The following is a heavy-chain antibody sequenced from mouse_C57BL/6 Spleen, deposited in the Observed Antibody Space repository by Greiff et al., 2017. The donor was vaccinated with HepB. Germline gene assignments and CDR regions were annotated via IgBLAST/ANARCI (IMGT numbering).Heavy chain of an antibody. V-gene: IGHV1-53*01. CDR2: INPSNGGT. CDR1: GYTFTSYW. CDR3: ARDEDYYGSSYGWFAY. J-gene: IGHJ3*01. D-gene: IGHD1-1*01. Sequence: QVQLQQPGTELVKPGASVKLSCKASGYTFTSYWMHWVKQRPGQGLEWIGNINPSNGGTNYNEKFKSKATLTVDKSSSTAYMQLSSLTSEDSAVYYWARDEDYYGSSYGWFAYWGQGTLVTVSA.